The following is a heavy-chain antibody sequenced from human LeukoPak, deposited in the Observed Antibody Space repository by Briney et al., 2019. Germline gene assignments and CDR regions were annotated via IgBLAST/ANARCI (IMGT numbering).Heavy chain of an antibody. J-gene: IGHJ3*02. Sequence: ASVKVSCKASGYTFTGYFMHWVRQAPGHRVEWMGWINPTIGGTNYAQKFQGRVTMTRDTSISTAYMELSRLRSDDTAVYYCAREVQGIAVAGRWGNAFDIWGQGTMVTVSS. V-gene: IGHV1-2*02. CDR3: AREVQGIAVAGRWGNAFDI. D-gene: IGHD6-19*01. CDR2: INPTIGGT. CDR1: GYTFTGYF.